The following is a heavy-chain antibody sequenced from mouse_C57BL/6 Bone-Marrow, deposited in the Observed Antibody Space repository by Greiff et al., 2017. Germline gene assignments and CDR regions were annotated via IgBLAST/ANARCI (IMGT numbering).Heavy chain of an antibody. CDR2: IYPRSGNT. V-gene: IGHV1-81*01. Sequence: VKLMESGAELARPGASVKLSCKASGYTFTSYGISWVKQRTGQGLEWIGEIYPRSGNTYYNEKFKGKATLTADKSSSTAYMELRSLTSEDSAVXFCARSLIYYDYDTVAYWGQGTLVTVSA. CDR1: GYTFTSYG. CDR3: ARSLIYYDYDTVAY. D-gene: IGHD2-4*01. J-gene: IGHJ3*01.